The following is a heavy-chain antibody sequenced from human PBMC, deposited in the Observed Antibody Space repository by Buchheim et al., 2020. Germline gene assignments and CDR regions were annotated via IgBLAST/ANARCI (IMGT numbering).Heavy chain of an antibody. CDR2: ISYDGSNK. V-gene: IGHV3-30*18. J-gene: IGHJ5*02. Sequence: QVQLVESGGGVVQPGRSLRLSCAASGFTFSSYGMHWVRQAPGKGLEWVAVISYDGSNKYYADSVKGRFTISRDNSKNTLYLQMNSLRAEDTAVYYCAKADYGVINNWFDPWGQGTL. D-gene: IGHD4-17*01. CDR1: GFTFSSYG. CDR3: AKADYGVINNWFDP.